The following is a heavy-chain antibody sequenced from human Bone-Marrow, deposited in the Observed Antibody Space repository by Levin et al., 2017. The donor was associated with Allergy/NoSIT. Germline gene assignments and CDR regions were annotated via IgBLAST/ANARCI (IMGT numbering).Heavy chain of an antibody. D-gene: IGHD4-17*01. J-gene: IGHJ4*02. CDR1: GFTFGNYW. Sequence: GGSLRLSCEGPGFTFGNYWIPWVRQAPGKGLEWVANIKKDGGEKFYVDSVKGRFTISRDNAKNSLYLQMNSLRADDTAVYYCARERGDYGDTADYWGQGTLVTVSS. CDR2: IKKDGGEK. CDR3: ARERGDYGDTADY. V-gene: IGHV3-7*01.